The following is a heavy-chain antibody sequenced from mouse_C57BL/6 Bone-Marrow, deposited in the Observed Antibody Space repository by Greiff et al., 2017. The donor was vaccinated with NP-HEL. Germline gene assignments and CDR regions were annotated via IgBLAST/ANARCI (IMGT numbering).Heavy chain of an antibody. CDR1: GYTFTDYN. J-gene: IGHJ3*01. D-gene: IGHD1-1*01. CDR3: ERPYYYGSSYVSFAY. Sequence: EVQLQQSGPELVKPGASVKIPCKASGYTFTDYNMDWVKQSHGKSLEWIGDINPNNGGTIYNQKFKGKATLTVDKSSSTAYMELRSLTSEDTAVYDCERPYYYGSSYVSFAYWGQGTLVTVSA. CDR2: INPNNGGT. V-gene: IGHV1-18*01.